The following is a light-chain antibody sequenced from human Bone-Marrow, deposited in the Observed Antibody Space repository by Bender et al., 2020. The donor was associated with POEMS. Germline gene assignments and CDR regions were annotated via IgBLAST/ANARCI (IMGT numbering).Light chain of an antibody. Sequence: QSALTQPASVSGSPGQSITISCTGISSDVRDYNYVSWYQQHPGKAPKLMIFDVSNRPSGVSNRFSGSKSGITASLTISGLQAEDEADYYCSSDTSSGTHWLFGGGTKLTVL. J-gene: IGLJ3*02. CDR1: SSDVRDYNY. CDR3: SSDTSSGTHWL. CDR2: DVS. V-gene: IGLV2-14*03.